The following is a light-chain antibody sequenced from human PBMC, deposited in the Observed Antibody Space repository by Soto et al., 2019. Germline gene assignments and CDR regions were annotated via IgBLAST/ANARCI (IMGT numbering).Light chain of an antibody. Sequence: DIQMTQSPSSVSASVGDRVTITCRSSEDISTWLAWYQQKPWKAPKLLIYAASSLQSGVPSRFSGSGSGTDFTLTISSLQPEDFATYYCQHADSFPIITFGQGTRVEIK. V-gene: IGKV1-12*01. CDR1: EDISTW. CDR2: AAS. CDR3: QHADSFPIIT. J-gene: IGKJ5*01.